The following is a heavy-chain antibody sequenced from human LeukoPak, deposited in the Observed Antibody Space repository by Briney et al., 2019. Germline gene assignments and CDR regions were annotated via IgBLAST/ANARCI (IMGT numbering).Heavy chain of an antibody. Sequence: KPSETLSLTCAVYGGSFSGYYWSWIRQPPGKGLEWIGEINHSGSTNYNPSLKSRVTISVDTSKNQFSLKLSSVTAADTAVYYCARGRGSTSCLDYWGQGTLVTVSS. CDR1: GGSFSGYY. V-gene: IGHV4-34*01. J-gene: IGHJ4*02. CDR3: ARGRGSTSCLDY. D-gene: IGHD2-2*01. CDR2: INHSGST.